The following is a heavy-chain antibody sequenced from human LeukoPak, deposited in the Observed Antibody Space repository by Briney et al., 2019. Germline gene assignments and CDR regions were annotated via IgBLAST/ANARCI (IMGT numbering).Heavy chain of an antibody. Sequence: SETLSLICSVSCGSISIYYWSWIRQPAGKGLEWIGRIYTSGSTNYNPSLKSRVTMSVDTSKNQFSLKLSSLTPSDTAVYYCARALAGDVVDYCDYWGQGTLVTVSS. J-gene: IGHJ4*02. CDR3: ARALAGDVVDYCDY. V-gene: IGHV4-4*07. CDR2: IYTSGST. CDR1: CGSISIYY. D-gene: IGHD6-19*01.